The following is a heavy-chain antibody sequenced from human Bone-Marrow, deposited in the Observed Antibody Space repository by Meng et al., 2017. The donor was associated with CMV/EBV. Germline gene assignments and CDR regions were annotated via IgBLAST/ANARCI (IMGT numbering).Heavy chain of an antibody. J-gene: IGHJ6*02. CDR1: GFTFSSYG. CDR3: ARGTRPGYYDFWSGYYSGGYYYGMDV. CDR2: IWYDGSNK. V-gene: IGHV3-33*08. Sequence: GESLKISCAASGFTFSSYGMHWVRQAPGKGLEWVAVIWYDGSNKYYADSVKGRFTISRDNSKNTLYLQMNSLRAEDTAVYYCARGTRPGYYDFWSGYYSGGYYYGMDVWGQGTTVTVSS. D-gene: IGHD3-3*01.